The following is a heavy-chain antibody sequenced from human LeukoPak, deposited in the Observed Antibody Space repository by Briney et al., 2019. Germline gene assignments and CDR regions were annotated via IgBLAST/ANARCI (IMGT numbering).Heavy chain of an antibody. V-gene: IGHV1-18*01. D-gene: IGHD3-22*01. J-gene: IGHJ3*02. CDR2: ISAYNGNT. Sequence: ASVKVSCKASGYTFTSYGISWVRQAPGQGLEWMGWISAYNGNTNYAQKFQGRVTITRNTSISTAYMELSSLRSEDTAVYYCARTYYYDSSGYYSSPGAFDIWGQGTMVTVSS. CDR1: GYTFTSYG. CDR3: ARTYYYDSSGYYSSPGAFDI.